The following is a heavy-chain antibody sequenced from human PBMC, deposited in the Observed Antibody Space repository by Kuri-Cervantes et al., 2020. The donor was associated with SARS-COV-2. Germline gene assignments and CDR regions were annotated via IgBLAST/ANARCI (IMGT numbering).Heavy chain of an antibody. Sequence: GGSLRLSCKTSGYTFTDYAITWVRQAPGQGLEWMGWINPNSGDTAYAQKFQDRVTMTRDTSTNTAYTELTSLRSDDTAVYYCAKGRGGQDFGSGQHKGFDPWGQGTLVTVSS. CDR1: GYTFTDYA. CDR3: AKGRGGQDFGSGQHKGFDP. J-gene: IGHJ5*02. V-gene: IGHV1-2*02. CDR2: INPNSGDT. D-gene: IGHD3-3*01.